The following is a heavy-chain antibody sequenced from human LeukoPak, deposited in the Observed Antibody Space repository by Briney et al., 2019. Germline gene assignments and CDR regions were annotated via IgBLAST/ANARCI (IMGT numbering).Heavy chain of an antibody. J-gene: IGHJ4*02. CDR3: VRGNPFGGY. CDR1: GFTLSSYW. D-gene: IGHD2-15*01. Sequence: GGSLRLSCAASGFTLSSYWIIWVRQAPGKGLEWVANIKQDGSEISYVDSVKGRSTISRDNAKNSLYLQMNSLRAEDTAVYYCVRGNPFGGYWGQGTLVTVSS. V-gene: IGHV3-7*03. CDR2: IKQDGSEI.